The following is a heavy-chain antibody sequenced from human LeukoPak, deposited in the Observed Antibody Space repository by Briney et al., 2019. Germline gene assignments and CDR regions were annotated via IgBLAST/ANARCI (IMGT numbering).Heavy chain of an antibody. V-gene: IGHV3-9*01. D-gene: IGHD2-15*01. CDR1: GFTFDDYA. CDR3: AKSQCSGGSCSEGNFDY. J-gene: IGHJ4*02. Sequence: PGGSLRLSCAASGFTFDDYAMHWVRQAPGTGLEWVSGISWNSGSIGYADSVKGRFTISRDNAKNSLYLQMNSLRAEDTALYYCAKSQCSGGSCSEGNFDYWGRGTLVTVSS. CDR2: ISWNSGSI.